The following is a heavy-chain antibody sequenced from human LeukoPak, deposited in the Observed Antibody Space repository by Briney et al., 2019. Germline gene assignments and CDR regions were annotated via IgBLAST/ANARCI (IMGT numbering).Heavy chain of an antibody. V-gene: IGHV3-53*01. Sequence: PGGSLRLSCAASGFSVSNYYMSWVRQAPGKGLEWVSGITTAADSYYRDSVEGRFTTSRDNSKNILYLQMNSLRAEDTAIYYCGKVVTTWAFDIWGQGTMVTVSS. D-gene: IGHD4-17*01. CDR1: GFSVSNYY. CDR2: ITTAADS. CDR3: GKVVTTWAFDI. J-gene: IGHJ3*02.